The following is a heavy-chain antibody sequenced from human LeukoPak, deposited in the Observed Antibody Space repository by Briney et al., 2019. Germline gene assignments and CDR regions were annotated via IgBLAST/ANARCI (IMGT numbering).Heavy chain of an antibody. J-gene: IGHJ5*02. Sequence: GGSLRLSCAASGFTFSSYAMSWVRQAPGKGLDWVSSISGSGANTHYADSVEGRFTISRDNSKDTLYLQMNSLRAEDTALYYCAKYLYSGGRTFDHWGQGILVTVAS. V-gene: IGHV3-23*01. CDR1: GFTFSSYA. CDR3: AKYLYSGGRTFDH. D-gene: IGHD1-26*01. CDR2: ISGSGANT.